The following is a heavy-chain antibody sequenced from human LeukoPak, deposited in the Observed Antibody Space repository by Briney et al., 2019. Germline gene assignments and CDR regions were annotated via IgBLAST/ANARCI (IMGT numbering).Heavy chain of an antibody. D-gene: IGHD3-16*01. CDR1: GGSISNGGYY. Sequence: PSETLSLTSTVSGGSISNGGYYWSLIRHHPGKGLEWIGYIYDSGTTYYNPALQSRVTISVDTSDNQFFLKLRSLTPGARAVYSWARGGDRRGFYSWGERTLCTVSS. V-gene: IGHV4-31*03. J-gene: IGHJ4*02. CDR3: ARGGDRRGFYS. CDR2: IYDSGTT.